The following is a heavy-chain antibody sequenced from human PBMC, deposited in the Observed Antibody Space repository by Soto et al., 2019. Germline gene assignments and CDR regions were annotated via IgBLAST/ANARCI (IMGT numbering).Heavy chain of an antibody. D-gene: IGHD2-21*01. CDR3: TADLPTPIPQVDH. CDR2: IYSGGST. J-gene: IGHJ4*02. V-gene: IGHV3-53*01. Sequence: PGGSLRLSCAASGFTVSSNYMSWVRQAPGKGLEWVSVIYSGGSTYYADSVKGRFTISRDNSKDTVYLQMNSLKTEDTAVYYCTADLPTPIPQVDHWGQGTLVTVS. CDR1: GFTVSSNY.